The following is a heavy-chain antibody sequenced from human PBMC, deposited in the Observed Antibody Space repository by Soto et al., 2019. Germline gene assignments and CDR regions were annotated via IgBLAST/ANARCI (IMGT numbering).Heavy chain of an antibody. CDR1: GYTFTGCY. Sequence: ASVKVSCKASGYTFTGCYMHWVRQAPGQGLEWMGWINPNSGGTNYAQKFQGWVTMTRDTSISTAYMELSRLRSDDTAVYYCARATPDATFTPYYDFWGRHMEIYGMDVWGQGTTVTVSS. J-gene: IGHJ6*02. CDR3: ARATPDATFTPYYDFWGRHMEIYGMDV. V-gene: IGHV1-2*04. D-gene: IGHD3-3*01. CDR2: INPNSGGT.